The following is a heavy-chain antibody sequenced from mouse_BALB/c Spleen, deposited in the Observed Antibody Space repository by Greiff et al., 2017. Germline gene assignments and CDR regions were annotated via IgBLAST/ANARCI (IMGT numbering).Heavy chain of an antibody. CDR2: INPGSGGT. J-gene: IGHJ3*01. CDR3: ARLLGAY. V-gene: IGHV1-54*01. Sequence: QVQLQQSGAELVRPGTSVKVSCTASGYAFTNYLIEWVKQRPGQGLEWIGVINPGSGGTNYNEKFKGKATLTADKSSSTAYMQLSSLTSDDSAVYFCARLLGAYWGQGTLVTVSA. D-gene: IGHD1-1*01. CDR1: GYAFTNYL.